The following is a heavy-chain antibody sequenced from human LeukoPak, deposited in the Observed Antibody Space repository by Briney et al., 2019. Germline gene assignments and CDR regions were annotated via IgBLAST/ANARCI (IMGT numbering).Heavy chain of an antibody. CDR2: INHSGST. J-gene: IGHJ4*02. V-gene: IGHV4-34*01. D-gene: IGHD6-13*01. CDR1: GGSFRGYY. Sequence: SETLSLTCAVYGGSFRGYYWSWIRQPPGKGLEWIGEINHSGSTNYNPSLKSRVTISVDTSKNQFSLKLSSVTAADTAVYYCARVKGRFQQLRDYWGQGTLVTVSS. CDR3: ARVKGRFQQLRDY.